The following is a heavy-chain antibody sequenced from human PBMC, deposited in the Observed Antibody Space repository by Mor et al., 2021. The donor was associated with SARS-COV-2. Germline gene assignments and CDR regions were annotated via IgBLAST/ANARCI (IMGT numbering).Heavy chain of an antibody. J-gene: IGHJ6*02. V-gene: IGHV3-7*01. D-gene: IGHD3-10*01. Sequence: GLEWVANIKQDGSEKYYVDSVKGRFTISRDNAKNSLYLQMNSLRAEDTAVYYCARDSGDYYYGMDVWGQGTTVTVSS. CDR3: ARDSGDYYYGMDV. CDR2: IKQDGSEK.